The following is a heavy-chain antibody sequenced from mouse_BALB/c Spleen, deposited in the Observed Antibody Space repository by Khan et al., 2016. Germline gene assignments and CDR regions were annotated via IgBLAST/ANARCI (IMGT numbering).Heavy chain of an antibody. D-gene: IGHD1-1*02. CDR1: GYTFASYT. CDR3: ARRVWCRYFYALYY. Sequence: QVQLLQSGAELARPGASVKMSCKASGYTFASYTMHWVKQRPGQGLEWIGYIYPSNDYPNYNHKFKDQATLAADRSSNTAYLQLSSLKSEDSATYFCARRVWCRYFYALYYWGQGTSITVAS. CDR2: IYPSNDYP. J-gene: IGHJ4*01. V-gene: IGHV1-4*01.